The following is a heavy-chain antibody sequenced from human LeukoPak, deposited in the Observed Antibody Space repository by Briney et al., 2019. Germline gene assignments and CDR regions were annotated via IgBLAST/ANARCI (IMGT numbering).Heavy chain of an antibody. Sequence: SVKVSCKASGGTFSSYAISWVRQAPGQGLAWMGGIIPIFGTANYAQKFQGRVTIAADESTSTAYMELSSLRSEDTAVYYCARAPVGWFDPWGQGTLVTVSS. D-gene: IGHD2-15*01. CDR1: GGTFSSYA. V-gene: IGHV1-69*13. CDR2: IIPIFGTA. CDR3: ARAPVGWFDP. J-gene: IGHJ5*02.